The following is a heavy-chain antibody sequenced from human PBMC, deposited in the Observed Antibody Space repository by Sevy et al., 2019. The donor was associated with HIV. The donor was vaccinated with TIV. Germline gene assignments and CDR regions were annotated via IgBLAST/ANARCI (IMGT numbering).Heavy chain of an antibody. CDR3: ARGPYYYDSSGYSFDY. J-gene: IGHJ4*02. V-gene: IGHV3-48*02. CDR2: IVSRVRTI. Sequence: GGSLRLSCAASGFTFSSYSMNWDRQAPGRGWEWVSYIVSRVRTISYEDSVKGRFTISRDNAKNSLYLQMNSLRDEDTAVYYCARGPYYYDSSGYSFDYWGQGTLVTVSS. CDR1: GFTFSSYS. D-gene: IGHD3-22*01.